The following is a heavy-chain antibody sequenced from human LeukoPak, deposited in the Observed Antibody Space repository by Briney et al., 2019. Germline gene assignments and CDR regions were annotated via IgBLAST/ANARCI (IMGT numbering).Heavy chain of an antibody. CDR3: TVDTARRII. V-gene: IGHV3-64*01. CDR1: GFTFSSYA. Sequence: GGSLRLSCAASGFTFSSYAMHWVRQAPGKGLEYVSAISSNGGSTYYANSVKGRFTISRDNSKNTLYLQMGSLRTEDMAVYYCTVDTARRIIWGQGTLVTVSS. D-gene: IGHD5-18*01. CDR2: ISSNGGST. J-gene: IGHJ4*02.